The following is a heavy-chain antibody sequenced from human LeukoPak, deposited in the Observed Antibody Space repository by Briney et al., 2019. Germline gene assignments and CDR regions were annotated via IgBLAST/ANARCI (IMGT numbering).Heavy chain of an antibody. D-gene: IGHD2-15*01. CDR1: GGFFSDFY. CDR3: AGVFKGRYCSGGSCYRGKIFDY. Sequence: LETLSLTCAVYGGFFSDFYWSWVRQPLGRGLEWIGEINHSGSINYSPSLKSRVTISVDTPKNQFSLKLSSVTAADTAVYYCAGVFKGRYCSGGSCYRGKIFDYWGQGTLVTVSS. CDR2: INHSGSI. J-gene: IGHJ4*02. V-gene: IGHV4-34*01.